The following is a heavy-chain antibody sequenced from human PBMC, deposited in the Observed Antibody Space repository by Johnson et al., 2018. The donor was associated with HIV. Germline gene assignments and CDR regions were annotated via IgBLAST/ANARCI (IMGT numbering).Heavy chain of an antibody. Sequence: MMLVESGGGFVQPGGSLRLSCAASGFTFSSYWMHWVRQAPGQGLVWVSRINSDGSSPSYADSVKGRFDISRHNAKNTLYLQMNSLRAEDTAVYYCARRAYYYDSSGYYSHAFDIWGQGTMVTVSS. CDR1: GFTFSSYW. J-gene: IGHJ3*02. V-gene: IGHV3-74*01. D-gene: IGHD3-22*01. CDR3: ARRAYYYDSSGYYSHAFDI. CDR2: INSDGSSP.